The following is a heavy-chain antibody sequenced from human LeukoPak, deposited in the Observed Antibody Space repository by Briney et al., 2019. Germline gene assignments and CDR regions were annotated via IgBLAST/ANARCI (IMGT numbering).Heavy chain of an antibody. CDR3: ARVADSGYSSDN. V-gene: IGHV3-74*01. J-gene: IGHJ4*02. D-gene: IGHD6-13*01. Sequence: GGSLRLSCAASGFTFSNYGIHWVRQAPGKGLVWVSRINSDGRSTNYADSVKGRFTISRDNAKNTLYLQMNRLRAEDTAVDYCARVADSGYSSDNWGQGALVSVSS. CDR2: INSDGRST. CDR1: GFTFSNYG.